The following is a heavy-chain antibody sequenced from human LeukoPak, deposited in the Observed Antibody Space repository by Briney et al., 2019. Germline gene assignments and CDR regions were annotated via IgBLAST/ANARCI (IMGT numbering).Heavy chain of an antibody. CDR2: IMPIFGTA. Sequence: SVEVSFKSSGGTFSSYAISWVRQAPGQGLEWMGGIMPIFGTAHSSQKFQGRFTISTDDTASTAFIELSSLRSEDTAVYYCVRGTGYSYGPGHWGQGTLVTVSS. J-gene: IGHJ4*02. V-gene: IGHV1-69*05. D-gene: IGHD5-18*01. CDR1: GGTFSSYA. CDR3: VRGTGYSYGPGH.